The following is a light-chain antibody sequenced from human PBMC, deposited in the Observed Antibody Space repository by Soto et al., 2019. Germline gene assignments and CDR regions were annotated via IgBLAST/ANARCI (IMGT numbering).Light chain of an antibody. V-gene: IGLV2-23*02. CDR3: CSYAGGTTLYV. CDR1: SSDVGSYNL. Sequence: QSALTQPASVSGSPGQSITISCTGTSSDVGSYNLVSWYQQHPGKAPKLMIFEVNKRPSGVSNRFSGSKSGNTASLTISGLQAAVEADYYCCSYAGGTTLYVFGTGTKITVL. CDR2: EVN. J-gene: IGLJ1*01.